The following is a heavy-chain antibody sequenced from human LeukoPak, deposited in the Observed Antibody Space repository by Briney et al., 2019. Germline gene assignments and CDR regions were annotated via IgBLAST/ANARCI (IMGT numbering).Heavy chain of an antibody. V-gene: IGHV1-69*04. Sequence: SVKVSCKASGGTFSSYAISWVRQAPGQGLEWMGRIIPILGIANYAQKFQGRVTITADKSTSTAYMELSSLRSEDTAVYYCARGPSPAYYYGSGSYWLGYWGQGTLVTVSS. D-gene: IGHD3-10*01. J-gene: IGHJ4*02. CDR1: GGTFSSYA. CDR3: ARGPSPAYYYGSGSYWLGY. CDR2: IIPILGIA.